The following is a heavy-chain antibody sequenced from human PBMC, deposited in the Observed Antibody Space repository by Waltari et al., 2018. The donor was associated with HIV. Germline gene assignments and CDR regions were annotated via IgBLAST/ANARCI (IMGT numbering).Heavy chain of an antibody. Sequence: ELPPEQSGAERKSYGESLSISCAASGNNFGRYWISWVRQIPWKGLEWMGIIFPGDSNTRYSPSFRGQVTISADKSINTTFLQWTTLKASDSAIYYCATGPDHYCDFWGQGTQVTVSS. CDR1: GNNFGRYW. V-gene: IGHV5-51*01. CDR2: IFPGDSNT. J-gene: IGHJ4*02. D-gene: IGHD4-4*01. CDR3: ATGPDHYCDF.